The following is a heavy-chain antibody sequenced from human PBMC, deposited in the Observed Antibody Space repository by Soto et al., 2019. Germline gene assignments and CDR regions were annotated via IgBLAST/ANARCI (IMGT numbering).Heavy chain of an antibody. CDR3: AKDAGDQGYFQN. Sequence: QLVESGGGVVRPGRSLRLSCAASGFTFSGYAMHWVRQAPGKGLEWVATISYNGNDKYYVDSVKGRFTISRDNSKNTLYLQMSSLTPEDTAIYYCAKDAGDQGYFQNWGQGTLVMVSS. D-gene: IGHD2-21*02. CDR1: GFTFSGYA. J-gene: IGHJ1*01. V-gene: IGHV3-30*18. CDR2: ISYNGNDK.